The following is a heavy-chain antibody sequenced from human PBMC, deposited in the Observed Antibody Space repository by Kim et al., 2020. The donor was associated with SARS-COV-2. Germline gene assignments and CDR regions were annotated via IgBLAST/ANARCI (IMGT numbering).Heavy chain of an antibody. Sequence: GGSLRLSCAASGFTFSSYSMNWVRQAPGKGLEWVSSISSSSSYIYYADSVKGRFTISRDNAKNSLYLQMNSLRAEDTAVYYCARDREYYDFWSGYYTGGYFDYWGQGTLVTVSS. J-gene: IGHJ4*02. CDR1: GFTFSSYS. V-gene: IGHV3-21*01. CDR2: ISSSSSYI. CDR3: ARDREYYDFWSGYYTGGYFDY. D-gene: IGHD3-3*01.